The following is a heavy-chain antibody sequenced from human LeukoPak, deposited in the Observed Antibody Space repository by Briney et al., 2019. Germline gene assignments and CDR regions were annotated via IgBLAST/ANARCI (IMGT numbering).Heavy chain of an antibody. V-gene: IGHV4-61*01. CDR1: GGSISSSSYY. Sequence: SETLSLTCTVSGGSISSSSYYWSWIRQPPGKGLEWIGYIYYSGSTNYNPSLKSRVTISVDTSKNQFSLKLSSVTAADTAVYYCAGGYYYGSGSKYFDYWGQGTLVTVSS. J-gene: IGHJ4*02. CDR2: IYYSGST. D-gene: IGHD3-10*01. CDR3: AGGYYYGSGSKYFDY.